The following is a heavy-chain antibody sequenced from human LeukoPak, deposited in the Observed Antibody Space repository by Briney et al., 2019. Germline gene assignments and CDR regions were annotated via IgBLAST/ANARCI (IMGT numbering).Heavy chain of an antibody. CDR3: AKASGGNVVY. J-gene: IGHJ4*02. CDR2: SGSGGNT. CDR1: GFTFSSNT. V-gene: IGHV3-23*01. D-gene: IGHD4-23*01. Sequence: PGGSLRPSCAASGFTFSSNTMSWVRQAPGKGLEWVSVSGSGGNTYYADSVKGRFTISRDNSKNTLYLQMNSLRPEDTAVYYCAKASGGNVVYWGQGTLVTVSS.